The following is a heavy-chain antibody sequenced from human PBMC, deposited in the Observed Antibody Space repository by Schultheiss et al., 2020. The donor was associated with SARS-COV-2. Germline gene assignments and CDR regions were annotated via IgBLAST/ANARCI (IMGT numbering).Heavy chain of an antibody. CDR3: ARDGCSGGSCYSDY. D-gene: IGHD2-15*01. J-gene: IGHJ4*02. Sequence: SETLSLTCTVSGGSISSGGYYWSWIRQPPGKGLEWFGEINHSGSTNYNPSLTSRVTISVDTSKNQFSLKLSSVTAADTAVYYCARDGCSGGSCYSDYWGQGTLVTVSS. CDR2: INHSGST. V-gene: IGHV4-39*07. CDR1: GGSISSGGYY.